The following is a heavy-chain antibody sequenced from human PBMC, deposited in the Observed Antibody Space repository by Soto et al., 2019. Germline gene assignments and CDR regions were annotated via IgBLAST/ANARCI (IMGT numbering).Heavy chain of an antibody. CDR3: ARGGHVVVVTAALDY. CDR2: IIPFLGIA. D-gene: IGHD2-21*02. CDR1: GGTFSSYT. V-gene: IGHV1-69*02. J-gene: IGHJ4*02. Sequence: SVKVSCKASGGTFSSYTISWVRQAPGQGLEWMGRIIPFLGIANYAQKFQGRVTITADKSTSTAYMELTSLTSDDTAIYYCARGGHVVVVTAALDYWGQGTLVTVSS.